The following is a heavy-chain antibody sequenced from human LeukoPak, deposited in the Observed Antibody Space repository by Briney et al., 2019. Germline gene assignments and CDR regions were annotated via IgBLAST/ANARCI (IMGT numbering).Heavy chain of an antibody. J-gene: IGHJ4*02. CDR2: IYYSGST. V-gene: IGHV4-31*11. CDR3: AREGYTSSQSIDF. CDR1: GGSFSGYY. Sequence: SETLSLTRAVYGGSFSGYYWSWIRQHPGKGLEWIGYIYYSGSTYYNPSLKSRVTISINTSKNQFSLKLSSVTAADTAVYYCAREGYTSSQSIDFWGQGTLVTVSS. D-gene: IGHD6-13*01.